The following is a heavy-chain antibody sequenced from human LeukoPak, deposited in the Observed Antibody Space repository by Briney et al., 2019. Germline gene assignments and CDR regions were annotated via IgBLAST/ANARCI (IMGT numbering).Heavy chain of an antibody. J-gene: IGHJ4*02. D-gene: IGHD3-10*01. Sequence: SETLSLTCAVYGGSFSGYYWSWIRQSPGKGLEWIGEITHSGSTNYNPSLKSRVTILVDTSKNQFSLKLTSVTAADTAVYYCARLPGYFYGSGTYHKGFDYWGQGTLVTVSS. V-gene: IGHV4-34*01. CDR2: ITHSGST. CDR3: ARLPGYFYGSGTYHKGFDY. CDR1: GGSFSGYY.